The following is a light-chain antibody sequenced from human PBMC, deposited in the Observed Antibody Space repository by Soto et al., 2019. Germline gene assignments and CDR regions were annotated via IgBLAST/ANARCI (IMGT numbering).Light chain of an antibody. V-gene: IGLV2-14*01. CDR2: DVS. J-gene: IGLJ1*01. Sequence: QSALTQPASVSGSPGQSITISCTGTSSDVGGYNYVSWYQQYPGKAPKLIIYDVSDRPSGVSNRFSGSKSGNTASLTISGLQAEDEADYYCSSYTTSSTYVFGTGTKLTV. CDR1: SSDVGGYNY. CDR3: SSYTTSSTYV.